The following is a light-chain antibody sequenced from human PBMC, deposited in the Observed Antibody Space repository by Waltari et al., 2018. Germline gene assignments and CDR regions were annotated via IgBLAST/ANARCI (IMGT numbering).Light chain of an antibody. J-gene: IGLJ2*01. Sequence: QSALTQPRSVSGSPGQSVSISCTGPSRDVGGYNYVSWYRQHPGKAPTMIIFDVNKRPSGVPDRFSGSKSGNTASLTISGLQAEDEADYYCCSYAGTSSLTFGGGTQLTVL. CDR1: SRDVGGYNY. CDR3: CSYAGTSSLT. V-gene: IGLV2-11*01. CDR2: DVN.